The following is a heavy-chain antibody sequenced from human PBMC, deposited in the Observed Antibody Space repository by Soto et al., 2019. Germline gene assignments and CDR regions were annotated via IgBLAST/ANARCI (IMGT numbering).Heavy chain of an antibody. Sequence: SETLSLTCTVSGGPISSYYWSWIRQPPGKGLEWIGYIHYSGSTNYNPSLKSRVTISVDTSKNQFSLKLSSVTAADTAVYYCARHDWAKPFDYWGQGTLVTVSS. D-gene: IGHD3-9*01. V-gene: IGHV4-59*08. J-gene: IGHJ4*02. CDR1: GGPISSYY. CDR3: ARHDWAKPFDY. CDR2: IHYSGST.